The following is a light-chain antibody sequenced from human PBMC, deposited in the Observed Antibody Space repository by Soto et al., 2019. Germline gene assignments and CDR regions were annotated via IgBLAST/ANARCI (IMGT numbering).Light chain of an antibody. Sequence: EIVLTQSPGTLSLSPGERATLSCRASQSVTSTYLGWYQQKPGQAPSLLIYGASSRATGIPDRFSGSGSGTDFTLTISRLEPEEFAVYYCQQYVSPPITFGQGTRLEI. V-gene: IGKV3-20*01. J-gene: IGKJ5*01. CDR1: QSVTSTY. CDR3: QQYVSPPIT. CDR2: GAS.